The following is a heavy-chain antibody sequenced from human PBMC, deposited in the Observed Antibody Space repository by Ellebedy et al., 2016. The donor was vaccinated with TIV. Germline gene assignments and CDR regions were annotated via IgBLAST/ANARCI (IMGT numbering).Heavy chain of an antibody. CDR2: IYFSGST. Sequence: MPSETLSLTCTVSGGSISRYFWSWIRQPPGKGLEWIGYIYFSGSTNYNPSLKSRVTMSVDTSKNQFSLKLSSVTAADTAVYYCARGGTSWYPYWGQGTLVTVSS. J-gene: IGHJ4*02. CDR3: ARGGTSWYPY. V-gene: IGHV4-59*01. CDR1: GGSISRYF. D-gene: IGHD6-13*01.